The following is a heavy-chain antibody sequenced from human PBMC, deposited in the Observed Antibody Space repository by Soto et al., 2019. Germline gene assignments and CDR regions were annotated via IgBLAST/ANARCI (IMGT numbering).Heavy chain of an antibody. CDR1: GGSISSYY. CDR2: IYYSGST. CDR3: ARALGYSYGNWFDP. D-gene: IGHD5-18*01. V-gene: IGHV4-59*01. J-gene: IGHJ5*02. Sequence: QVQLQESGPGLVKPSETLSLTCTVSGGSISSYYWSWIRQPPGKGLEWIGYIYYSGSTNYNPSLTSRVTISVETSKNQFSLKLSSVTAADTAVYYCARALGYSYGNWFDPWGQGTLVTVSS.